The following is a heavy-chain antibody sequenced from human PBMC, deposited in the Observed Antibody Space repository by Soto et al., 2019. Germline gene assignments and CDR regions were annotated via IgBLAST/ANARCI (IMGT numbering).Heavy chain of an antibody. CDR3: VKSHSGSYFAAFDI. Sequence: EVQLFESGGDLQQPGGSLRLSCVVSGDSFSSYGMNWFLQAPGKGLEWVSGVIGSVVTTRYADSVKGRFTISRDNSKNTLFLQMNSLRAEGTAVYYCVKSHSGSYFAAFDIWGQGTTVTVSS. CDR2: VIGSVVTT. D-gene: IGHD1-26*01. J-gene: IGHJ3*02. V-gene: IGHV3-23*01. CDR1: GDSFSSYG.